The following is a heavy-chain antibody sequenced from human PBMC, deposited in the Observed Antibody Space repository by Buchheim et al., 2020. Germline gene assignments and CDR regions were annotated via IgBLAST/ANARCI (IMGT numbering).Heavy chain of an antibody. CDR1: GGSVDSRTYH. CDR3: ARDRAGDYDIMTGTYFYGVDV. CDR2: ISYTGNT. Sequence: HVRLQESGPGLVKPSETLSLTCPVSGGSVDSRTYHWTWIRQAPGKGLEWIGHISYTGNTTYSPSLKSRATISIDTSKNQFSLKLTSATAADTAVYYCARDRAGDYDIMTGTYFYGVDVWGQGTT. D-gene: IGHD3-9*01. V-gene: IGHV4-61*01. J-gene: IGHJ6*02.